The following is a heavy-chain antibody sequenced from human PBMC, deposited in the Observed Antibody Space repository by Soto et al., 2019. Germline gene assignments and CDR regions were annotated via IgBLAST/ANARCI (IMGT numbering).Heavy chain of an antibody. V-gene: IGHV1-18*01. D-gene: IGHD3-3*01. Sequence: ASVKVSCKASGYTFTSYGISWVRQAPGQGLEWMGWISAYNGNTNYVQKLKGRVTMTTDTSTSTAYMELRSLRSDDTAVYYCARVQYFDFWSGYFLFENWFDPWGQGTLVTVSS. CDR2: ISAYNGNT. J-gene: IGHJ5*02. CDR1: GYTFTSYG. CDR3: ARVQYFDFWSGYFLFENWFDP.